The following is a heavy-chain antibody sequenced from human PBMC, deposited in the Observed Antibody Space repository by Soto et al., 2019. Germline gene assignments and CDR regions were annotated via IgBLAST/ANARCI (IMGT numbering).Heavy chain of an antibody. J-gene: IGHJ4*02. V-gene: IGHV3-23*01. D-gene: IGHD3-10*01. CDR1: GFAFNIYA. Sequence: EVQLLESGGGLVQPGGSLRVSCAASGFAFNIYAMSWVRQAPGKGLEWVSVISGSADSTNYADSVKGRFTISRDNSKNTVYLQVNSVRVEVTAVYYCAKDRNHYGSGSYFDYWGQGTLVTVAS. CDR2: ISGSADST. CDR3: AKDRNHYGSGSYFDY.